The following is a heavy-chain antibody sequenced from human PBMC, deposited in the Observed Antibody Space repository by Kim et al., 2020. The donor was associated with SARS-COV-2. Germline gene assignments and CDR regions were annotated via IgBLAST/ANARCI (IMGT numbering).Heavy chain of an antibody. D-gene: IGHD3-9*01. V-gene: IGHV3-48*03. CDR3: ARAPTLTADY. J-gene: IGHJ4*02. CDR1: GFTFRSCD. CDR2: ISGSGTTI. Sequence: GGSLRLSCAASGFTFRSCDMNWVRQAPGKGLEWVSYISGSGTTIYYADSVKGRFTISRDNAKNSLYLQMNSLKAEDTAVYYCARAPTLTADYWGQGTLVTVSS.